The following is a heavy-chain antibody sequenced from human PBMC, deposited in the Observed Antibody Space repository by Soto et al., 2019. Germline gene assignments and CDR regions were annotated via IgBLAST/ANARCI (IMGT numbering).Heavy chain of an antibody. CDR2: IWYDGSNK. Sequence: VGSLRLSWAASGFTFSSYGMHWVRQAPGKGLEWVAVIWYDGSNKYYADSVKGRFTISRDNSKNTLYLQMNSLRAEDTAVYYCARESEDLTSNFDYWGQGTLVTVSS. J-gene: IGHJ4*02. CDR3: ARESEDLTSNFDY. CDR1: GFTFSSYG. V-gene: IGHV3-33*01.